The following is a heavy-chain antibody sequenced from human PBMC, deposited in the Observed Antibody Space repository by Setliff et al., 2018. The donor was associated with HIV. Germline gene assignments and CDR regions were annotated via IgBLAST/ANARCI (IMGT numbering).Heavy chain of an antibody. CDR2: IYHGGTT. V-gene: IGHV4-4*02. Sequence: SETLSLTCAVSGDSIGSSSWWSWVRQAPGKGLEWIGEIYHGGTTKYNPSLKSRVTISVDTSKNQFSLKLSSVTAADTAVYYCARRAGSDYFTRFDYWGQGTLVTVSS. CDR1: GDSIGSSSW. CDR3: ARRAGSDYFTRFDY. D-gene: IGHD3-10*01. J-gene: IGHJ4*02.